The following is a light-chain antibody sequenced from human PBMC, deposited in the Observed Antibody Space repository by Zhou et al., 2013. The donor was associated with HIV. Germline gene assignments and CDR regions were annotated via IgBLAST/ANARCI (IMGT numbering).Light chain of an antibody. CDR2: DTS. CDR3: QQYDTWPS. CDR1: QSVFSN. Sequence: ETVMTQSPATLSVSPGERASLSCRASQSVFSNLAWYQQKIGQAPSLLIYDTSIRATGVPARFSGSGSGREFTLTISGLQSEDFALYFCQQYDTWPSFGQGTKLQIK. V-gene: IGKV3-15*01. J-gene: IGKJ2*01.